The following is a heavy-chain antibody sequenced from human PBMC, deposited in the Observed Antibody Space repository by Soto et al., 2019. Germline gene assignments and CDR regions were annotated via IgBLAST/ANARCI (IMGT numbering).Heavy chain of an antibody. CDR1: GFTFGSYA. CDR3: AGDYYDFWSGFLDY. J-gene: IGHJ4*02. V-gene: IGHV3-23*01. Sequence: GGSRRLSCECSGFTFGSYAMIWVRQAPGKRLEWVSLISGAGGSTSYADSVKGRFTISRDNSNSTLYLQRNSLRPEDTATYYCAGDYYDFWSGFLDYWGQGTPVTVPS. D-gene: IGHD3-3*01. CDR2: ISGAGGST.